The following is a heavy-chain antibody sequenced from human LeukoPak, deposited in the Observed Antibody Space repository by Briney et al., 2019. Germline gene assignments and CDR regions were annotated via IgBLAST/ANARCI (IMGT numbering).Heavy chain of an antibody. V-gene: IGHV4-39*01. D-gene: IGHD3-10*01. CDR2: IYYSGST. CDR3: ARHRWFGELLALDWFDP. Sequence: SDTLSLTCTVSGGSISSSSYYWGWIRQPPGKGLEWIGSIYYSGSTYYNPSLKSRVTISVDTSKNQFSLKLSSVTAADTAVYYCARHRWFGELLALDWFDPWGQGTLVTVSS. CDR1: GGSISSSSYY. J-gene: IGHJ5*02.